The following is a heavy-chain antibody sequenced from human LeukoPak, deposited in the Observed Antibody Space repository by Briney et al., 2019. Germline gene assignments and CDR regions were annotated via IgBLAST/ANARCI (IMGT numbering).Heavy chain of an antibody. CDR3: ARARAGFSSDFDY. CDR2: IYHSGST. V-gene: IGHV4-38-2*02. D-gene: IGHD6-25*01. CDR1: GYSISSGYY. Sequence: KASETLSLTCTVSGYSISSGYYWGWIRQPPGKGLEWIGSIYHSGSTYYNPSLKSRVTISVDTSKNQFSLKLRSVTAADTAVYYCARARAGFSSDFDYWGQGTLVTVSS. J-gene: IGHJ4*02.